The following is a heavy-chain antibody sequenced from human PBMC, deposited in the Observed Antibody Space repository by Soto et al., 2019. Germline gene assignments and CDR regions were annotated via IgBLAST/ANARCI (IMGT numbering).Heavy chain of an antibody. CDR3: ARGHQGDYVWGSYRYSHYYYGMDV. CDR2: IIPIFGTA. CDR1: GGTFSSYA. J-gene: IGHJ6*02. Sequence: GASVKVSCKASGGTFSSYAISWVRQAPGQGLEWMGGIIPIFGTANYAQKFQGRVTITADKSTSTAYMELSSLRSEDTAVYYCARGHQGDYVWGSYRYSHYYYGMDVWGQGTTVTVSS. D-gene: IGHD3-16*02. V-gene: IGHV1-69*06.